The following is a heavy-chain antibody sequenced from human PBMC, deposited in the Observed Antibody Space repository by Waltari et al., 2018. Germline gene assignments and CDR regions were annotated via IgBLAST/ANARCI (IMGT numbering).Heavy chain of an antibody. V-gene: IGHV4-39*07. J-gene: IGHJ4*02. CDR2: IDYHGTN. CDR3: AGGPITFCAAVAEDGYYLDC. Sequence: QFQLQASRPTLLKPSETLTLSCCVSGHSITSRSFYWGWNRQPPGKGLHCIGCIDYHGTNSYDPPPKSRATVSSDTSKEQFSLRLTLMTAADTAVCFCAGGPITFCAAVAEDGYYLDCWGQGALVTVSS. CDR1: GHSITSRSFY. D-gene: IGHD6-13*01.